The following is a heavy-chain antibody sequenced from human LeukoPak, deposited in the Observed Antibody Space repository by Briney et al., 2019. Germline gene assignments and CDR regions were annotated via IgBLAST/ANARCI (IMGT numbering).Heavy chain of an antibody. CDR2: INPNSGGT. J-gene: IGHJ4*02. CDR3: ARDYCGGDCFPDS. D-gene: IGHD2-21*02. CDR1: GYTFTGYY. Sequence: GASVKVSCKASGYTFTGYYMHWVRQAPGQGLEWMGRINPNSGGTNYAQKFQGRVTMTRDTSISTAYMELSRLRSDDTAVYYCARDYCGGDCFPDSWGQGTLVTVSS. V-gene: IGHV1-2*06.